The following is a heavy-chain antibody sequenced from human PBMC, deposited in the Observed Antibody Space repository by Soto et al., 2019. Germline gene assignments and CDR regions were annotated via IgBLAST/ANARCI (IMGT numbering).Heavy chain of an antibody. Sequence: GASVKVSCKASGYTFTGYYIHWVRQAPGQWLEWMGWINPNSGGTNYAQKFQGSVTMTRDTSISTAYMELSRLRSDDTAVYYCAREGTYGSGSYFDYNYYYYYGMDVWGQGTTVTVSS. CDR1: GYTFTGYY. D-gene: IGHD3-10*01. J-gene: IGHJ6*02. CDR3: AREGTYGSGSYFDYNYYYYYGMDV. CDR2: INPNSGGT. V-gene: IGHV1-2*02.